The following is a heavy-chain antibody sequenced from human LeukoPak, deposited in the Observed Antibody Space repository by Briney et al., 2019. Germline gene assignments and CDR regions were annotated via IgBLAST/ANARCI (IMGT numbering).Heavy chain of an antibody. CDR3: ARDNDLPYFDAYGMDV. V-gene: IGHV1-69*04. J-gene: IGHJ6*02. CDR1: GGTFSSYA. D-gene: IGHD3-9*01. Sequence: SVKVSCKASGGTFSSYAISWVRQAPGQGLEWMGRIIPILGIANYAQKFQGRVTITADKSTSTAYMELSSLRSEDTAVCYCARDNDLPYFDAYGMDVWGQGTTVTVSS. CDR2: IIPILGIA.